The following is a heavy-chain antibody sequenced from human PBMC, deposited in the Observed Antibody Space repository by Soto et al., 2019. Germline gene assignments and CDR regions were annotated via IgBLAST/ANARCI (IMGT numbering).Heavy chain of an antibody. CDR1: GDSIRSYY. D-gene: IGHD3-22*01. J-gene: IGHJ4*02. CDR2: IYDSGST. V-gene: IGHV4-59*01. Sequence: SETLSLTSTVSGDSIRSYYWSWIRQPPGKGLEWIGYIYDSGSTNYNPSLKSRVTISVDTSKSQFSLKLSSVTAADTAVYYCARDRAYYESSGLYFDYWGQGTLVTVSS. CDR3: ARDRAYYESSGLYFDY.